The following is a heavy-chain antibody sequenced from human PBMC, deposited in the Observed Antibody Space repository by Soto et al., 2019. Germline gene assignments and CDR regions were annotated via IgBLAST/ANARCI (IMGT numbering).Heavy chain of an antibody. Sequence: SVKVCCKASGGTFSSYAISWVRQAPGQGLEWMGGIIPIFGTANYAQKFQGRVTITADESTSTAYMELSSLRSEDTAVYYCARGPPSYSSGWYRSLDYWGQGTLVTVSS. CDR2: IIPIFGTA. CDR1: GGTFSSYA. CDR3: ARGPPSYSSGWYRSLDY. D-gene: IGHD6-19*01. V-gene: IGHV1-69*13. J-gene: IGHJ4*02.